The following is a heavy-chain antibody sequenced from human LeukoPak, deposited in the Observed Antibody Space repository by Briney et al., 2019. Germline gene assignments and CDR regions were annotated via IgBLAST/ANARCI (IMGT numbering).Heavy chain of an antibody. Sequence: SVKVSCKASGGTFSSYAISWVRQAPGQGLEWMVGIIPIFSTANYAQKFQGRVTITADESTSTAYMELSSLRSEDTAVYYCARSSPDIVVVPAAQVPYYYYYMDVWGKGTTVTVSS. CDR2: IIPIFSTA. D-gene: IGHD2-2*01. J-gene: IGHJ6*03. CDR3: ARSSPDIVVVPAAQVPYYYYYMDV. CDR1: GGTFSSYA. V-gene: IGHV1-69*13.